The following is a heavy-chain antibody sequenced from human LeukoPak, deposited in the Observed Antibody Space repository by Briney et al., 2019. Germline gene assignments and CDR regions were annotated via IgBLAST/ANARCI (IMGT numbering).Heavy chain of an antibody. D-gene: IGHD3-22*01. J-gene: IGHJ5*02. CDR3: ARLRDSSGYDWFDL. V-gene: IGHV4-39*07. CDR1: GSSIRISSYY. Sequence: SETLSLTCTVSGSSIRISSYYWGWIRQAPGKGLEWIENIYYSGSTSYNPSLKSRVTISVDTPKNQLSLKLSSVTAADTALYYCARLRDSSGYDWFDLWGQGTLVTVSS. CDR2: IYYSGST.